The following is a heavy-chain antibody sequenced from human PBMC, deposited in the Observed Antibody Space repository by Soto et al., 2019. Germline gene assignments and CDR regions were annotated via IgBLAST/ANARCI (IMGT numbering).Heavy chain of an antibody. Sequence: EVQLVESGGGLVQPGESLRLSCAASGFSFSSYWMHWVRQAPEKGLVWVSRIKIDGITTTYADSVRGRFTISRDNAKNTLYLQMNSLRTEDTAMYYCARGWYSSSLSDWGQGTLVTVSS. J-gene: IGHJ4*02. V-gene: IGHV3-74*01. CDR1: GFSFSSYW. CDR3: ARGWYSSSLSD. CDR2: IKIDGITT. D-gene: IGHD6-19*01.